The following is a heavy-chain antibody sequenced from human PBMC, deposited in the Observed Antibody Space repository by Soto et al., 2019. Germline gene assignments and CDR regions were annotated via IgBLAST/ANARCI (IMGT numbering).Heavy chain of an antibody. J-gene: IGHJ4*02. D-gene: IGHD3-10*01. CDR3: ARHKTQLTSGVLHF. Sequence: QVQLVQSGAEVKKPGSSVTVSCHVSGGPFSTYSISWVRHVPGHGLEWMGEVIPLFGSTHFAQKFRGRVTITAAESTSTASMELSSLRSEDTAVYYCARHKTQLTSGVLHFWGQGAVVTVSA. CDR2: VIPLFGST. V-gene: IGHV1-69*01. CDR1: GGPFSTYS.